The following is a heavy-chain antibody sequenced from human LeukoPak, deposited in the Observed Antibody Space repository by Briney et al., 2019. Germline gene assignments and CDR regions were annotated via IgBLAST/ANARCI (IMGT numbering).Heavy chain of an antibody. J-gene: IGHJ5*02. V-gene: IGHV1-2*02. Sequence: ASVKVSCKASGYTFTGYYMHWVRQAPGQGLGWMGWINPNSGGTNYAQKFQGRVTMTRDTSISTAYMELSRLRSDDTAVYYCARDPRTIFGVVIIPNWFDPWGQGTLVTVSS. CDR1: GYTFTGYY. D-gene: IGHD3-3*01. CDR3: ARDPRTIFGVVIIPNWFDP. CDR2: INPNSGGT.